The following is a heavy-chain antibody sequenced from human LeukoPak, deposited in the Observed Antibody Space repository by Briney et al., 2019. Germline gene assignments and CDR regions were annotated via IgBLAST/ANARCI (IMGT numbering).Heavy chain of an antibody. V-gene: IGHV3-48*04. D-gene: IGHD5-12*01. J-gene: IGHJ4*02. Sequence: PGGSLRLSCAASGFTFNTYSMTWVRQAPGKGLEWVSYIISSSSIIYYADSVKGRFTISRDNAKNSLYLQMNSLRAEDTGVYYCARVRVDSTRYFDYWGQGTLVTVPS. CDR1: GFTFNTYS. CDR3: ARVRVDSTRYFDY. CDR2: IISSSSII.